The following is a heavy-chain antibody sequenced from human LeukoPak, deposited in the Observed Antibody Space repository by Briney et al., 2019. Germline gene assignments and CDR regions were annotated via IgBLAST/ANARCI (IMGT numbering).Heavy chain of an antibody. J-gene: IGHJ4*02. CDR2: IHYSRGT. CDR1: VDLIRRPY. V-gene: IGHV4-59*07. Sequence: SHTLALLRSFWVDLIRRPYWRWMRHPPTKRQWMVGYIHYSRGTNYKASLQGRVTLSVDTSKNPFSLKLRSVTSADTAVYYCSVVSMAVRGYSIDYWGQGTLGTVTP. CDR3: SVVSMAVRGYSIDY. D-gene: IGHD2-15*01.